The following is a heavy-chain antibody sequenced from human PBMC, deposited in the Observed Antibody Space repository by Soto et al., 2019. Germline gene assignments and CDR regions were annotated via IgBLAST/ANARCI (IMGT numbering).Heavy chain of an antibody. J-gene: IGHJ4*02. V-gene: IGHV3-11*01. CDR1: GFIFSDYY. CDR3: ARKLYSSSWSDY. Sequence: PGGSLRLSCATSGFIFSDYYMHWIRQAPGKGLEWISYISRSGSTIYYADSVKGRFTISRDNAKNSLYLQMNSLRAEDTAVYYCARKLYSSSWSDYWGQGTLVTVSS. CDR2: ISRSGSTI. D-gene: IGHD6-13*01.